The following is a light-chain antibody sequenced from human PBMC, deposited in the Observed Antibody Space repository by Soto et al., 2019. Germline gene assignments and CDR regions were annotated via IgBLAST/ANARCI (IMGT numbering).Light chain of an antibody. Sequence: DIQMTQSPSTLSASVVDRVTITCRASQSIRSWLAWYQQKPGKAPKLLIYKASILESGVPSRFSGSGSWTEFTLTISSLQPDDFATYYGQQYNSSPWTFGQGTKVEIK. CDR3: QQYNSSPWT. CDR1: QSIRSW. CDR2: KAS. J-gene: IGKJ1*01. V-gene: IGKV1-5*03.